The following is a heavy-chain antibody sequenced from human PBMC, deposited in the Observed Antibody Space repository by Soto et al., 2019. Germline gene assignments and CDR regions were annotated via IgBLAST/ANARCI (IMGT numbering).Heavy chain of an antibody. CDR3: VRRHVSATGIDWFDP. V-gene: IGHV1-3*01. J-gene: IGHJ5*02. CDR1: GYTFTSYG. CDR2: INAANGDT. D-gene: IGHD6-13*01. Sequence: ASVKVSCKASGYTFTSYGIHWVVQAPGQRLEWMGWINAANGDTKYSPKFQGRVTITRDTSASTAYMELSSLRSEDTAVYYCVRRHVSATGIDWFDPWGQGTLVTV.